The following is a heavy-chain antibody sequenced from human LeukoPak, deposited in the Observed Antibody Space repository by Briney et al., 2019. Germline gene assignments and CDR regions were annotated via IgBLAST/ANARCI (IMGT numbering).Heavy chain of an antibody. Sequence: GGSLRLSCAASGFTFSGYAMSWVRQAPGKGLEWVAVISYDGSNKYYADSVKGRFTISRDNSKNTLYLQMNSLRAEDTAVYYCAKDGSSGYYYGGFDYWGQGTLVTVSS. CDR2: ISYDGSNK. J-gene: IGHJ4*02. D-gene: IGHD3-22*01. CDR3: AKDGSSGYYYGGFDY. V-gene: IGHV3-30*18. CDR1: GFTFSGYA.